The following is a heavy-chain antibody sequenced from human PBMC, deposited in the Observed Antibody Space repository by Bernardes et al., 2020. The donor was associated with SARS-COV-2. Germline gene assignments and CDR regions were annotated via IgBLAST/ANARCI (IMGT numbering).Heavy chain of an antibody. Sequence: GGSLRLSCAASGFTFRSYSMNWVRQAPGKGLEWVSYISGDSSFIYYPESLRGRFTISRDNARNSVYLQMNSLRVEDTAIYYCARSGNYYETLEGSWFDPWGQGTLVTVSS. J-gene: IGHJ5*02. CDR1: GFTFRSYS. D-gene: IGHD3-16*01. V-gene: IGHV3-21*01. CDR2: ISGDSSFI. CDR3: ARSGNYYETLEGSWFDP.